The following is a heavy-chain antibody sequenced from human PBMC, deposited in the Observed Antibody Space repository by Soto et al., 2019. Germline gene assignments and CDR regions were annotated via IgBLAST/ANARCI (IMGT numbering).Heavy chain of an antibody. CDR1: GGSIGSYY. D-gene: IGHD4-4*01. V-gene: IGHV4-4*07. Sequence: SETLSLTCTVSGGSIGSYYWSWIRQPAGKGLEWIGRIYTSGSTNYNPSLKSRVTMSVDTSKNQFSLKLSSVTAADTAVYYCARRDYSNSDYYSYYGMDVWGQGATVTVS. CDR2: IYTSGST. CDR3: ARRDYSNSDYYSYYGMDV. J-gene: IGHJ6*02.